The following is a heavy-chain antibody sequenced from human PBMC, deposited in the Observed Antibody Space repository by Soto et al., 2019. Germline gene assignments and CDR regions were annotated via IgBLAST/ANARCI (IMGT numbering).Heavy chain of an antibody. CDR3: ARDGRLERTPLATNAYYYGMYF. CDR2: IIPIFGTA. J-gene: IGHJ6*02. Sequence: QVQLVQSGAEVKKPGSSVKVYCKASGGTFSSYAISWVRQAPGQGLEWMGGIIPIFGTANYAQKFQGRVTVPADESTSTAYMALRSLRCEYTSVYYCARDGRLERTPLATNAYYYGMYFWGHGTTVTVAS. V-gene: IGHV1-69*01. D-gene: IGHD1-1*01. CDR1: GGTFSSYA.